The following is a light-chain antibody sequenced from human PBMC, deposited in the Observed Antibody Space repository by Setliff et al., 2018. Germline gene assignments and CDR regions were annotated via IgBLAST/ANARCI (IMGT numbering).Light chain of an antibody. J-gene: IGLJ2*01. CDR3: SSCTSSSSLV. V-gene: IGLV2-14*03. CDR2: GVS. CDR1: SSDVGGYNY. Sequence: LTQPASVSGSPGQSITISCTGTSSDVGGYNYVSWCQQHPGKAPKLMIYGVSNRPSGVSNRFSGSKSGNTASLTISGLQAEDEADYYCSSCTSSSSLVFGGGTKVTVL.